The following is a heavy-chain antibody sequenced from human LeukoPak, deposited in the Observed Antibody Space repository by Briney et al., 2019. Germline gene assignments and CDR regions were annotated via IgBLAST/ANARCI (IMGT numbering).Heavy chain of an antibody. D-gene: IGHD1-26*01. CDR1: GYTFTVYY. Sequence: ASVTVSFTSSGYTFTVYYMHWVRHAPGQGLEWMGWINPNSGGTNYAQKFQGRVTMTRDTSISTAYMELSRLRSDDTAVYYCASKKREDWGQGTLVTVSS. CDR2: INPNSGGT. J-gene: IGHJ4*02. V-gene: IGHV1-2*02. CDR3: ASKKRED.